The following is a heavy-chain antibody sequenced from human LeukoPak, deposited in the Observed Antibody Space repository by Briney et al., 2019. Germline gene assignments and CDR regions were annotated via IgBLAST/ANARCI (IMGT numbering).Heavy chain of an antibody. CDR1: GFTFSSYG. J-gene: IGHJ4*02. CDR2: IWYDGSNK. D-gene: IGHD5-24*01. V-gene: IGHV3-33*01. Sequence: PGRSLRLSWAASGFTFSSYGLQWVRPAPGKGLEWGAVIWYDGSNKYSPESVRGRFTISRDNSKNTLYLQMNSLRAEDTAVYYCARCMATIGPIDYWGQGTLVTVSS. CDR3: ARCMATIGPIDY.